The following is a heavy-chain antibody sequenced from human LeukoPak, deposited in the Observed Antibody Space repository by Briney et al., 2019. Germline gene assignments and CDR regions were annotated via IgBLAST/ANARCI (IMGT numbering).Heavy chain of an antibody. V-gene: IGHV4-4*07. J-gene: IGHJ4*02. D-gene: IGHD4-17*01. Sequence: SETLSLTCTVSGGSISSYYWSWIRQPAGKGLEWIGRIYSSGSTNYNPSLKSRVTMSVDTSKNQFSLKVSSVTAADTAVYYCARAFSYGDHNDYWGQGTLVTVSS. CDR1: GGSISSYY. CDR3: ARAFSYGDHNDY. CDR2: IYSSGST.